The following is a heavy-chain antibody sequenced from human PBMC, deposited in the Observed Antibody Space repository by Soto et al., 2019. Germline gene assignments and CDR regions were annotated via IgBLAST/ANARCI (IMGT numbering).Heavy chain of an antibody. CDR1: GFTFSSYR. Sequence: EVQLVESGGGLVQPGGSLRLSCAASGFTFSSYRMHWVRQAPGKGLVWVSRINSDGSSTSYADSVKGRFIISRDNAKNTLYLQMNSLRAEDTAVYYCVRTSLVVAAATREDSWGQGTLVTVSS. CDR2: INSDGSST. CDR3: VRTSLVVAAATREDS. J-gene: IGHJ4*02. D-gene: IGHD2-15*01. V-gene: IGHV3-74*01.